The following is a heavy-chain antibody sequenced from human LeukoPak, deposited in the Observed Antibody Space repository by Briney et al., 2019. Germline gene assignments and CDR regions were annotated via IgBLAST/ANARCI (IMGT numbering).Heavy chain of an antibody. CDR3: ARVRRYYYDSSGTPRRGYYYYGMDV. CDR1: GGTFSSYA. D-gene: IGHD3-22*01. CDR2: IIPILGIA. J-gene: IGHJ6*02. Sequence: ASVKVSCKAYGGTFSSYAISWVRQAPGQGLEWMGRIIPILGIANYAQKFQGRVTITADKSTSTAYMELSSLRSEDTAVYYCARVRRYYYDSSGTPRRGYYYYGMDVWGQGTTVTVSS. V-gene: IGHV1-69*04.